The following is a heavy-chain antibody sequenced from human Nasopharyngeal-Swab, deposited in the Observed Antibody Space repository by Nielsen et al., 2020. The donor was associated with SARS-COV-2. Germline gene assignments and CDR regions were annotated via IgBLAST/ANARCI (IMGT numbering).Heavy chain of an antibody. D-gene: IGHD2-15*01. CDR1: GFTFSSYW. V-gene: IGHV3-74*01. CDR2: LNSYGSST. Sequence: GESLKISCAASGFTFSSYWMHWVRQAPGKGLVWVSRLNSYGSSTSYADSVKGRFTISRDNAKNTLYLQMNRLRAEDTDVYYCARDGCSGGSCYSYYMDVWGKGTTVTVSS. J-gene: IGHJ6*03. CDR3: ARDGCSGGSCYSYYMDV.